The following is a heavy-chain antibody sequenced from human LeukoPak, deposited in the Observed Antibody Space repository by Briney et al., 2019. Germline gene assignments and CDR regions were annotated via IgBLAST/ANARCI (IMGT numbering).Heavy chain of an antibody. CDR1: GGSISSYY. V-gene: IGHV4-59*01. D-gene: IGHD3-22*01. CDR2: IYYSGST. J-gene: IGHJ4*02. CDR3: ASTWGIYDSSGYHFDY. Sequence: SETLSLTCTVSGGSISSYYWSWIRQPPGKGLEWIGYIYYSGSTNYNPSLKSRVTISVDTSKNQFSLKLSSVTAADTAAYYCASTWGIYDSSGYHFDYWGQGTLVTVSS.